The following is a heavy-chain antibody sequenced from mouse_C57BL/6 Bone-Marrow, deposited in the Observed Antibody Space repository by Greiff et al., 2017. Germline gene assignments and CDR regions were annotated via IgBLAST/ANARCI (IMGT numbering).Heavy chain of an antibody. V-gene: IGHV1-5*01. D-gene: IGHD1-1*01. J-gene: IGHJ1*03. CDR1: GYTFTSYW. CDR3: TRATVVATRWYFDV. Sequence: EVQLQQSGTVLARPGASVKMSCKTSGYTFTSYWMHWVKQRPGQGLEWIGAIYPGNSDTSYNQKFKGKAKLTAVTSASTAYMELSSLTNEDSAVYYCTRATVVATRWYFDVWGTGTTVTVSS. CDR2: IYPGNSDT.